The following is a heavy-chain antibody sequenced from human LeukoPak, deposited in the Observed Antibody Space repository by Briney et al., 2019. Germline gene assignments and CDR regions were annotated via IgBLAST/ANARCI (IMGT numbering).Heavy chain of an antibody. CDR3: ARSDRYYSSTSCYVAFDI. CDR1: GYSFTSYW. Sequence: GESLKISCKGSGYSFTSYWIGWVRQMPGKGLEWMGIIYPGDSDTRYSPSFQGQVTISADKSISTAYLQWSSLKASDTAMYYCARSDRYYSSTSCYVAFDIWGQGTMVTVSS. V-gene: IGHV5-51*01. J-gene: IGHJ3*02. D-gene: IGHD2-2*01. CDR2: IYPGDSDT.